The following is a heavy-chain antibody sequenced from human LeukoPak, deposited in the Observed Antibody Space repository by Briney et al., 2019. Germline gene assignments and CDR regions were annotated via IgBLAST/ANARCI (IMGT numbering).Heavy chain of an antibody. V-gene: IGHV5-51*01. CDR3: ARLAGGASPPLRDAFDI. CDR1: GYSFASSW. CDR2: THPGDSDT. J-gene: IGHJ3*02. Sequence: GESLKISCKGFGYSFASSWIGWVRQMSGKGLEWMGITHPGDSDTIYSPSFQGQVTISADKSSSTAYLQWSSLKASDTAMYYCARLAGGASPPLRDAFDIWGQGTMVTVSS. D-gene: IGHD2-2*01.